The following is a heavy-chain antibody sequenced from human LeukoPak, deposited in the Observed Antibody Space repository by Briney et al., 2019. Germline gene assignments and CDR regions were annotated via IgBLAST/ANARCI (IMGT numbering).Heavy chain of an antibody. CDR3: ARDRLISYGMDV. CDR1: GGTFSSYA. J-gene: IGHJ6*02. D-gene: IGHD2-8*01. Sequence: SVKVSCKASGGTFSSYAISWVRQAPGQGLEWMGRIIPILGIANYAQKFQGRVTITADKSTSTAYMELSSLRSEDTAVYYCARDRLISYGMDVWGQGTTVTVSS. CDR2: IIPILGIA. V-gene: IGHV1-69*04.